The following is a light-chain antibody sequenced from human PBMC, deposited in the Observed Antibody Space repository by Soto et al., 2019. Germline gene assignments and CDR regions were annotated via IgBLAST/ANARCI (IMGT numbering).Light chain of an antibody. CDR1: QDISNF. CDR3: QKHDGAPRT. J-gene: IGKJ1*01. V-gene: IGKV1-27*01. Sequence: DIQMTQSPSSLSASVGDRVTITCRASQDISNFLAWYQQKPGKVPKLLIYAASTLQSGVPSRFSGSGSGTDFTLTISSLQPDDVATYYCQKHDGAPRTFGQGTKVEIK. CDR2: AAS.